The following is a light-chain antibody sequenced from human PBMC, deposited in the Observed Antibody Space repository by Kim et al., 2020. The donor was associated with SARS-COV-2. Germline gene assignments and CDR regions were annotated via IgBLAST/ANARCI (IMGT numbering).Light chain of an antibody. Sequence: ASVGDRFTITCRASQSISSWLAWYQQRPGKAPQLLIYDASSLESGVASRFSGSGSGTEFTLTISSLQPDDFATYYCQQYNSDSKTFGQGTKVDIK. CDR2: DAS. J-gene: IGKJ1*01. CDR3: QQYNSDSKT. V-gene: IGKV1-5*01. CDR1: QSISSW.